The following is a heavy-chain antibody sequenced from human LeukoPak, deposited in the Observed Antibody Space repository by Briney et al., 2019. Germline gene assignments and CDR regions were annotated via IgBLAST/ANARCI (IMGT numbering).Heavy chain of an antibody. CDR2: ISRSSSTI. V-gene: IGHV3-48*02. Sequence: TGGSLRLSCAASGFTFSSYSMNWVRQAPGKGLEWVSYISRSSSTIYYTDSVKGRFTISRANAKNSLYLHMNSPRDEDTAGYYCAILSPRSTFDYWGQGTLVTVSS. CDR1: GFTFSSYS. CDR3: AILSPRSTFDY. D-gene: IGHD3-16*02. J-gene: IGHJ4*02.